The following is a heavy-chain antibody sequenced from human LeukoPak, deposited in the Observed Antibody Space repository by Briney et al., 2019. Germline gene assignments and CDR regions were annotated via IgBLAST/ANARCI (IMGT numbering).Heavy chain of an antibody. CDR3: ARGRYGVGPFDY. Sequence: ASVKVSCKASGYTFTSYDINWVRQATGQGLEWMGWMNPNSGNTGYAQKFQGRVTMTRNTSISTAYMELSSLRSEDTAVYYCARGRYGVGPFDYWGQGTLVTVSS. D-gene: IGHD4-17*01. V-gene: IGHV1-8*01. J-gene: IGHJ4*02. CDR1: GYTFTSYD. CDR2: MNPNSGNT.